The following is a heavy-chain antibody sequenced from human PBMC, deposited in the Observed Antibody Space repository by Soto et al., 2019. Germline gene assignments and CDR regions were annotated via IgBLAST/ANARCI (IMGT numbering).Heavy chain of an antibody. CDR1: GFTLGAYV. D-gene: IGHD2-15*01. V-gene: IGHV3-30*18. J-gene: IGHJ4*02. CDR3: AKSVPDPACRGGGCHRTFDY. CDR2: ISADGRDL. Sequence: QVQLVESGGGVVQPGGSVRLSCTASGFTLGAYVMHWVRQAQGKGPEWVAAISADGRDLFYAAPVEGRLTISKDNSKNTLFLQMNSLTSEDTSVYSCAKSVPDPACRGGGCHRTFDYWGQGTLVTVSS.